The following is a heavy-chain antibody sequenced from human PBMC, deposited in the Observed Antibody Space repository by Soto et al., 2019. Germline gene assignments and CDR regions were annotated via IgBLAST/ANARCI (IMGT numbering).Heavy chain of an antibody. J-gene: IGHJ4*02. CDR1: GFTFSSYG. CDR2: ISYDGSNK. D-gene: IGHD5-12*01. V-gene: IGHV3-30*18. Sequence: QVQLVESGGGVVQPGRSLRLSCAASGFTFSSYGMHWVRQAPGKGLEWVAVISYDGSNKYYADSVKGRFTISRDNSKNTLYLQMNSLRAEDTAVYYCAKNIVEMATIPSFDYLGQGTLVTDSS. CDR3: AKNIVEMATIPSFDY.